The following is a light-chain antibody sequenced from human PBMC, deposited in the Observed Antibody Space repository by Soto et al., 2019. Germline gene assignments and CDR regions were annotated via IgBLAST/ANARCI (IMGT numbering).Light chain of an antibody. CDR3: QQYNSYPYT. CDR2: KAS. J-gene: IGKJ2*01. CDR1: QSISSW. Sequence: DIQMTQSPSTLSASVGDRVTITCRASQSISSWLAWYQQKPGKAPKLLIYKASSLESGVPSRFSGSGSGTEFTLTISSLQPDDFATYYCQQYNSYPYTFGQGPRWISN. V-gene: IGKV1-5*03.